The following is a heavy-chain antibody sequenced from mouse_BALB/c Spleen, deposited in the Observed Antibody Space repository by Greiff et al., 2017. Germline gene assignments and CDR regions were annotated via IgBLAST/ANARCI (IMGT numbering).Heavy chain of an antibody. CDR1: GFTFSSFG. Sequence: EVQRVESGGGLVQPGGSRKLSCAASGFTFSSFGMHWVRQAPEKGLEWVAYISSGSSTIYYADTVKGRFTISRDNPKNTLFLQMTSLRSEDTAMYYCVRFDTYYAMDYWGQGTSVTVSS. CDR3: VRFDTYYAMDY. V-gene: IGHV5-17*02. J-gene: IGHJ4*01. CDR2: ISSGSSTI.